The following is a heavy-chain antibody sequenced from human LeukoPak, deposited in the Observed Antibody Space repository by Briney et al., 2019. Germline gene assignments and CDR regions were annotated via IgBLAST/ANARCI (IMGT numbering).Heavy chain of an antibody. CDR3: ARDHMWAFDH. D-gene: IGHD1-26*01. J-gene: IGHJ4*02. Sequence: PGGSLRLSCAASGFSFSSYNMHWARQAPGKGLEWLAFMGNDGVTEFYPDSVRGRFTVSRDTSKNTLYLQMVSLRPEDTAAYYCARDHMWAFDHWGQGTLVTVSS. CDR1: GFSFSSYN. V-gene: IGHV3-30*02. CDR2: MGNDGVTE.